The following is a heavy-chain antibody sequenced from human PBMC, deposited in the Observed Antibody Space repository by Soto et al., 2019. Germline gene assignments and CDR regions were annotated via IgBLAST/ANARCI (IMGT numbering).Heavy chain of an antibody. Sequence: PRLSCAASGFSFGNYAMSWVRQAPGKGLEWVSGIRGSGGRTDYADSVKGRFTISRDNSKNTLYLQMNSLRAEDAAIYYCGKKHRSGPFDYWGQGTLVTVSS. CDR1: GFSFGNYA. J-gene: IGHJ4*02. D-gene: IGHD6-19*01. V-gene: IGHV3-23*01. CDR3: GKKHRSGPFDY. CDR2: IRGSGGRT.